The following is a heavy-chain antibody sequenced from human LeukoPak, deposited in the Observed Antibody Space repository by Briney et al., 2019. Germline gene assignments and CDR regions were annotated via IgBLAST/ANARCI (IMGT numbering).Heavy chain of an antibody. V-gene: IGHV4-39*01. J-gene: IGHJ6*02. CDR3: AYCGGDCYSYYYYGMDV. CDR2: IYYSGST. CDR1: GGSISSSSYY. Sequence: PSETLSLTCTVSGGSISSSSYYWGWIRQPPGKGLEWIGSIYYSGSTYYNPSLKSRVTISVDTSKNQFSLKLSSVTAADTAVYYCAYCGGDCYSYYYYGMDVWGQGTTVTVSS. D-gene: IGHD2-21*02.